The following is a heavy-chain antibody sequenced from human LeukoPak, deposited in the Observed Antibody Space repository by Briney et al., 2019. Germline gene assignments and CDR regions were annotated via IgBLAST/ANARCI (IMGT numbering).Heavy chain of an antibody. Sequence: GASVKVSCKASGFTFTSSAMQWVRQARGQRLEWIGWIVVGSGNTNYAQKLQERVTITRDMSTSTAYMELSSLRSEDTAVYYCAAVDCSGGSCYSPAFDYWGQGTLVTVSS. D-gene: IGHD2-15*01. J-gene: IGHJ4*02. CDR1: GFTFTSSA. V-gene: IGHV1-58*02. CDR2: IVVGSGNT. CDR3: AAVDCSGGSCYSPAFDY.